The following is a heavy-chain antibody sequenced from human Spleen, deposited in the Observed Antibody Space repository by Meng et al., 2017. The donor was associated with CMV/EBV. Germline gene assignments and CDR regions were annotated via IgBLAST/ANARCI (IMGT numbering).Heavy chain of an antibody. CDR3: ARDLSQQLVLYYFHH. CDR2: IIPIFGTA. CDR1: GGTFSSYA. D-gene: IGHD6-13*01. Sequence: SVKVSCKASGGTFSSYAISWVRQAPGQGLEWMGGIIPIFGTANYAQKFQGRVTITTDESTSTAYMELSSLRSEDTAVYYCARDLSQQLVLYYFHHWGQGTLVTVSS. V-gene: IGHV1-69*05. J-gene: IGHJ4*02.